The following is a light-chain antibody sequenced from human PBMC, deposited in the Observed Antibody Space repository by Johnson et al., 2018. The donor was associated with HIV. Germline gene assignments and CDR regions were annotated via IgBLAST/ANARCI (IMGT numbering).Light chain of an antibody. CDR2: DND. V-gene: IGLV1-51*01. J-gene: IGLJ1*01. CDR1: SSNIGNNY. Sequence: QPVLTQPPSVSAAPGQKVTISCSGSSSNIGNNYVSWYKQLPGTAPKLLIYDNDKRPSGIPDRFSATKSGTSATLGITGLQTGDEADYYCGTWDASLSGYVCGTGTKVTVL. CDR3: GTWDASLSGYV.